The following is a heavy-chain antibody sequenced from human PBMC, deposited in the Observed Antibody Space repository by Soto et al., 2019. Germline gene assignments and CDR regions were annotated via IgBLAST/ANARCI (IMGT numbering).Heavy chain of an antibody. CDR1: GYSFTSYW. CDR2: IYPGDSDT. V-gene: IGHV5-51*01. J-gene: IGHJ6*02. D-gene: IGHD6-13*01. CDR3: ASTAAAGKYYYGMDV. Sequence: LGESLKISCKGSGYSFTSYWIGWVRQMPGKGLELMGIIYPGDSDTRYSPSFQGQVTISADKSISTAYLQWSSLKASDTAMYYCASTAAAGKYYYGMDVWGQGTTVTVSS.